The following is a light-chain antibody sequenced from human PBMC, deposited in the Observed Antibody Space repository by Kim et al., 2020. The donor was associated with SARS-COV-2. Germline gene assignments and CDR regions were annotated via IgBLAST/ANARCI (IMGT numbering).Light chain of an antibody. J-gene: IGKJ4*01. CDR2: AAS. CDR3: QQYNRYPLT. CDR1: QGISNH. V-gene: IGKV1-16*02. Sequence: ASVGDRVTITCRASQGISNHVAWFQQKPGKAPKSLIYAASSLHSGVPSKFSGSGSGTDFTLTISRLQPEDFATYYCQQYNRYPLTFGGGTKVDIK.